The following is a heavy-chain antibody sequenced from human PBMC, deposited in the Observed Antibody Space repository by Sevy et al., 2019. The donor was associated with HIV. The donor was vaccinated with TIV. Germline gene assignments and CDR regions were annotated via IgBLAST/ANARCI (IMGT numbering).Heavy chain of an antibody. Sequence: GGSLRLSCAASEFIFGSYAMNWVRQAPGKGLEWVAVISYDGIHKYYADSVKGRFTISRDSSKNTLYLQMHSLRTDDTAVYYCARDPGSSWSSFDYWGQGTLVTVSS. J-gene: IGHJ4*02. CDR1: EFIFGSYA. CDR3: ARDPGSSWSSFDY. D-gene: IGHD6-13*01. CDR2: ISYDGIHK. V-gene: IGHV3-30-3*01.